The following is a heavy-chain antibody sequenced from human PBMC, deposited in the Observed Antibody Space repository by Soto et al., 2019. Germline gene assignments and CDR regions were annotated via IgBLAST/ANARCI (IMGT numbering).Heavy chain of an antibody. Sequence: PSETLSLTCAVSGGSISSGGYSWSWIRQPPGKGLEWIGYIYHSGSTYYNPSLKSRVTISVDRSKNQFSLKLSSVTAADTAVYYCASYPYYYDSSGYYKDYWGQGTLVTVSS. CDR3: ASYPYYYDSSGYYKDY. CDR1: GGSISSGGYS. J-gene: IGHJ4*02. V-gene: IGHV4-30-2*01. CDR2: IYHSGST. D-gene: IGHD3-22*01.